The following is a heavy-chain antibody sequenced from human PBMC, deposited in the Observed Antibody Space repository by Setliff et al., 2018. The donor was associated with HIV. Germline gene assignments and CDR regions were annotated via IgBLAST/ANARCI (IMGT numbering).Heavy chain of an antibody. CDR1: GYTFTTNW. CDR2: IHPSDSNA. D-gene: IGHD5-18*01. CDR3: ARLVDTNLVNWSNWFDP. V-gene: IGHV5-51*01. Sequence: PGESLKISCKGSGYTFTTNWIGWVRQMPGKGLEWMGIIHPSDSNAIYSPSFQGQVTISADKSIATAYLQWTSLRASDTAMYYCARLVDTNLVNWSNWFDPWGQGTLVTVSS. J-gene: IGHJ5*02.